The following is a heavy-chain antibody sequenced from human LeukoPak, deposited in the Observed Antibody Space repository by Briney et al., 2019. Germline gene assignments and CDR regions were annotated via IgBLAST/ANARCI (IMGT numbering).Heavy chain of an antibody. CDR2: ISSSSSTI. Sequence: GGSLRLSCAASGFTFSSYSMNWVRQAPGKGLEWVSYISSSSSTIYYADSVKGRFTISRDNAKKSLYLQMNSLRAEDTAVYYCARDWKGDIVVVPAAIGAFDIWGQGTMVTVSS. CDR3: ARDWKGDIVVVPAAIGAFDI. D-gene: IGHD2-2*01. V-gene: IGHV3-48*04. CDR1: GFTFSSYS. J-gene: IGHJ3*02.